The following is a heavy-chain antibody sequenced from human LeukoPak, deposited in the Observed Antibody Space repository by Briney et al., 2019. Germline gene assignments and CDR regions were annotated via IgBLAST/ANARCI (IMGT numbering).Heavy chain of an antibody. Sequence: PGESLRISCKGSGYTFPSYWIGWVRQMPGKGLEWMGINYPGDSDTRYSPSLQGQVTISVDTSIGTAYLQWSSLKASDTAIYYCARQNDFRLDYWGQGTLVTVSS. D-gene: IGHD3-3*01. V-gene: IGHV5-51*01. J-gene: IGHJ4*02. CDR3: ARQNDFRLDY. CDR2: NYPGDSDT. CDR1: GYTFPSYW.